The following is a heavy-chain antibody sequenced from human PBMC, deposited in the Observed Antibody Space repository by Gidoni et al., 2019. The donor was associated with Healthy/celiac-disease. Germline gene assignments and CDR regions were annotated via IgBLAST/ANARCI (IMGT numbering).Heavy chain of an antibody. V-gene: IGHV1-24*01. Sequence: LQLLLSGAEVKNPVPSAKVPCKVFGLTPPESAIHWVRQAPGKGLEWMGGFDPEDGETIYGQKFQGRVSMTETTSTDTAYMELSSRRSEDTAVYYCATDLLLAAAGNYFDYWGQGTLVTVSS. J-gene: IGHJ4*02. CDR2: FDPEDGET. D-gene: IGHD6-13*01. CDR1: GLTPPESA. CDR3: ATDLLLAAAGNYFDY.